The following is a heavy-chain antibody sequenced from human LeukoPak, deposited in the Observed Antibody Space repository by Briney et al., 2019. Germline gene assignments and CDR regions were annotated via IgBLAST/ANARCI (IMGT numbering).Heavy chain of an antibody. D-gene: IGHD3-10*01. Sequence: SETLSLTCAVSGGSISSSNWWSWVRQPPGKGLEWIGEINHSGSTNYNPSLKSRVTISVDTSKNQFSLKLSSVTAADTAVYYCARTRYYYGSRSYGAPYYFDYWGQGTLVTVSS. CDR1: GGSISSSNW. J-gene: IGHJ4*02. V-gene: IGHV4-4*02. CDR3: ARTRYYYGSRSYGAPYYFDY. CDR2: INHSGST.